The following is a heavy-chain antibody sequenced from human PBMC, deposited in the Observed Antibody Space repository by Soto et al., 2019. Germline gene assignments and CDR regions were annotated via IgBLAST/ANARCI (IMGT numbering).Heavy chain of an antibody. D-gene: IGHD1-26*01. CDR1: GGSVSGFF. J-gene: IGHJ4*02. CDR3: ARSATYDY. CDR2: VTHTGTT. V-gene: IGHV4-34*01. Sequence: SETLSLTCAVSGGSVSGFFWSWVRQPPGKGLEWIGEVTHTGTTNYNPSLKSRVTISVDTSKRQVSLKLTSLTAADTAVYYCARSATYDYWGQGTLVTVSS.